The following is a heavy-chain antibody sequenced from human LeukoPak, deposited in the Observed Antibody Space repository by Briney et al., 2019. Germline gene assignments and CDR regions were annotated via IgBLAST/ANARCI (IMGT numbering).Heavy chain of an antibody. CDR2: IYYSGST. Sequence: PSETLSLTCTVSGGSISSYYWSWIRQPPGKGLEWIEYIYYSGSTNYNPSLKSRVTISVDTSKNQFSLKLSSVTAADTAVYYCARDDYGDYGGFDYWGQGTLVTVSS. V-gene: IGHV4-59*01. CDR1: GGSISSYY. CDR3: ARDDYGDYGGFDY. D-gene: IGHD4-17*01. J-gene: IGHJ4*02.